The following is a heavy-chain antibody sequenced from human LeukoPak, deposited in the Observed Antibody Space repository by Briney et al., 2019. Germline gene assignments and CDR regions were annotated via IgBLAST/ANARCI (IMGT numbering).Heavy chain of an antibody. V-gene: IGHV1-24*01. CDR2: FDPEDGET. J-gene: IGHJ5*02. CDR1: GYTLTELS. CDR3: ATANYDFWSGYSYNWFDP. D-gene: IGHD3-3*01. Sequence: ASVKVSCKVSGYTLTELSMHWVRQAPGKGLEWMGGFDPEDGETIYAQKFQGRVTMTKDTSTDTAYMELSSLRSEDTAVYYCATANYDFWSGYSYNWFDPWGQGTLVTVSS.